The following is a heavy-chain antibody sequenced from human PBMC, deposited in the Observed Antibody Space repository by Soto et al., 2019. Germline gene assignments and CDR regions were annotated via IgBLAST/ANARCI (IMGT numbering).Heavy chain of an antibody. CDR3: ARGHGAMEYYYYYGMDV. J-gene: IGHJ6*02. CDR1: GGSISSSY. Sequence: KPXETLSLTCSVAGGSISSSYRSWIRQPPGKELEWIGYISYSGSTTYNPSLKSRITLSVDTSKNQFSLRVASVTAADTAVYYCARGHGAMEYYYYYGMDVWGQGTTVTVSS. D-gene: IGHD5-18*01. CDR2: ISYSGST. V-gene: IGHV4-59*01.